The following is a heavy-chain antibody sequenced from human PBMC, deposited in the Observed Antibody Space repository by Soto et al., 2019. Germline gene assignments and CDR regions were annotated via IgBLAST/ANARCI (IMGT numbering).Heavy chain of an antibody. J-gene: IGHJ6*02. V-gene: IGHV4-4*07. CDR2: IFSSGST. D-gene: IGHD3-9*01. CDR1: GGSINTFY. Sequence: ENLLLTCTVSGGSINTFYWSWVRQPAGKGLEWIGRIFSSGSTSFNPSLESRVAMSVDTSKNHFSLNLRSVTAADTAVYYCARDRLIAFACSAQQYDVFDVWGQGTTVTGS. CDR3: ARDRLIAFACSAQQYDVFDV.